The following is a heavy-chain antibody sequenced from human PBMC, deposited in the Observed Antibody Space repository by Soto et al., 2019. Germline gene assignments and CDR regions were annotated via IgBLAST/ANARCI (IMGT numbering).Heavy chain of an antibody. Sequence: EVQLLESGGGLVQPGWSLRLSCAASGVTFSSYAMSWVRQAPGKWLEWVSAISGSGGSTYYADSVKGRFTISRDNSKNTLYLQMNSLRAEDTAVYYCAKETTGTTQYYYYYYGMDVWGQGTTVTVSS. V-gene: IGHV3-23*01. D-gene: IGHD1-1*01. CDR1: GVTFSSYA. CDR2: ISGSGGST. CDR3: AKETTGTTQYYYYYYGMDV. J-gene: IGHJ6*02.